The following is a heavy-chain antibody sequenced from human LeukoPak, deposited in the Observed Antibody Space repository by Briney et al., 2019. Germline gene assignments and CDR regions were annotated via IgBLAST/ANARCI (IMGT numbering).Heavy chain of an antibody. J-gene: IGHJ4*02. D-gene: IGHD5-24*01. V-gene: IGHV3-30*18. CDR1: GFIFSSYG. CDR2: ISYDGRNK. Sequence: WGSLRLSCAASGFIFSSYGMHWVRQAPGKGLEWVAVISYDGRNKYYADSVKGRFTISRDNSKNTLYLQMNSLRAEDTALYYCSKATPPRDGSNPDYWGQGTLVTVSS. CDR3: SKATPPRDGSNPDY.